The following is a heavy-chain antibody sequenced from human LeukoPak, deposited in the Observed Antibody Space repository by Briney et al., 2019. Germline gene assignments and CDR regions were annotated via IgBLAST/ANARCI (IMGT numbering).Heavy chain of an antibody. Sequence: ASVKVSCKASGYTFTSYGISWVRRAPGQGLEWMGRIIPILGIANYAQKFQGRVTITADKSTSTAYMELSSLRSEDTAVYYCARDIHHSYYCGGDCYLSGDAFDIWGQGTMVTVSS. V-gene: IGHV1-69*04. CDR3: ARDIHHSYYCGGDCYLSGDAFDI. J-gene: IGHJ3*02. CDR2: IIPILGIA. CDR1: GYTFTSYG. D-gene: IGHD2-21*02.